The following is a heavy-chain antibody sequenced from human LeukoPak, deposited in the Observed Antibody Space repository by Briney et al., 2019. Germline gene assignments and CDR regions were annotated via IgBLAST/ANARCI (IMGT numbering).Heavy chain of an antibody. CDR3: ARDLYDILTGYYLGWFDP. Sequence: GGSLRLSCAASGFTFSSYWMHWVRQAPGKGLMWFSRINIDGSSTSYAHSVKGRFTISRDNGKNTPYLQMKSLRAENTGVYYRARDLYDILTGYYLGWFDPWGKGTLVTVSS. CDR1: GFTFSSYW. CDR2: INIDGSST. J-gene: IGHJ5*02. D-gene: IGHD3-9*01. V-gene: IGHV3-74*01.